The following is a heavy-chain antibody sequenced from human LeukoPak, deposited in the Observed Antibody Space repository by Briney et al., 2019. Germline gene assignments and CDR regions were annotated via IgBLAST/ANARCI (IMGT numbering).Heavy chain of an antibody. CDR1: GGSISGSSYH. V-gene: IGHV4-39*01. Sequence: PSETLSLTCTVSGGSISGSSYHWGWIRQPPGKGLEWIGSIYYSGNTFYTPSLKSRVTISVDTSKNQFSLKLNSVAAADTAVYFCARPAAMGYYYYYMDVWGKGTTVTVSS. J-gene: IGHJ6*03. CDR2: IYYSGNT. D-gene: IGHD2-2*01. CDR3: ARPAAMGYYYYYMDV.